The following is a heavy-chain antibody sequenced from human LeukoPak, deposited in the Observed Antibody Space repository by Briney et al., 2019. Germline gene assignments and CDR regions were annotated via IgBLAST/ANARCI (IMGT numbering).Heavy chain of an antibody. CDR3: ARELKSTYGSGSYYGY. CDR2: INPSGGST. J-gene: IGHJ4*02. Sequence: ASVKVSCKASGYTFTGYYMHWVRQAPGQGLEWMGIINPSGGSTSYAQKFQGRVTMTRDMSTSTVYMELSSLRSEDTAVYYCARELKSTYGSGSYYGYWGQGTLVTVPS. V-gene: IGHV1-46*01. D-gene: IGHD3-10*01. CDR1: GYTFTGYY.